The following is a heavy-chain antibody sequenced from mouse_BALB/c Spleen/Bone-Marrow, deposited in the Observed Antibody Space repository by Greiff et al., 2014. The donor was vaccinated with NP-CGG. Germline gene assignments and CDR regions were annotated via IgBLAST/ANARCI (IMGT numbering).Heavy chain of an antibody. V-gene: IGHV3-6*02. CDR3: AREGGSRAY. CDR2: ISYDGSN. Sequence: VQLQQSGPGLVKPSQSLSLTCSVTGYSITSGYYWNWIRQFPGNKLEWMGYISYDGSNNYNPSLKNRISSTRDTSKNQFFLKLNSVTTEDTATYYCAREGGSRAYWGQGTLVTVSA. CDR1: GYSITSGYY. D-gene: IGHD1-1*01. J-gene: IGHJ3*01.